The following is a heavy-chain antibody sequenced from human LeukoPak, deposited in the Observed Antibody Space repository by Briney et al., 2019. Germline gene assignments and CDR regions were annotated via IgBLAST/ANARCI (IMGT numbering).Heavy chain of an antibody. D-gene: IGHD4-23*01. Sequence: PSETLSLTRAVSGGSISISNSNWWSWVRQPPGKGLEWIGEIYCSGSTNYNPSLKSRVTISVDKSKNQFSLKLSSVTAADTAVYYCARDLHGGNSFTSDWYFDLWGRGTLVTVSS. J-gene: IGHJ2*01. CDR3: ARDLHGGNSFTSDWYFDL. CDR2: IYCSGST. CDR1: GGSISISNSNW. V-gene: IGHV4-4*02.